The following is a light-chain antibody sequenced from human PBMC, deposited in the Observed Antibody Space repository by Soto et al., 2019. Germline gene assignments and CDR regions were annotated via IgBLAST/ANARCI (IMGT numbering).Light chain of an antibody. CDR2: AAS. CDR1: QGISSY. J-gene: IGKJ1*01. Sequence: DIQMTQSPSSLSASVGDRVTITCRASQGISSYLNWYQQKPGKAPKLLIYAASSLQSGVPSRFSGSGSGTDFTLTISSLQPEDFATYYCQHYNSYSEAFGQGTKVDI. V-gene: IGKV1-39*01. CDR3: QHYNSYSEA.